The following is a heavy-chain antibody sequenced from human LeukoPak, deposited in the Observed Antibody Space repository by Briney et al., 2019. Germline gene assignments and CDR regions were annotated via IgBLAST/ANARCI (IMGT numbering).Heavy chain of an antibody. CDR3: ASVRGTYQFDAFDI. D-gene: IGHD1-26*01. V-gene: IGHV3-74*01. J-gene: IGHJ3*02. Sequence: GGSLRLSCAASGFTFSRCWMHWVRQAPGKGLVWVSHINSDESSTSYADSAKGRFTISRDNAKNTLYLQMNSLRAEDTAVYYCASVRGTYQFDAFDIWGQGTMVTVSS. CDR2: INSDESST. CDR1: GFTFSRCW.